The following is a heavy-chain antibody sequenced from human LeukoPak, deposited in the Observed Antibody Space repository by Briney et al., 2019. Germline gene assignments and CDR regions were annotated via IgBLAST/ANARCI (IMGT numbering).Heavy chain of an antibody. D-gene: IGHD6-19*01. CDR2: ISAYNGNT. V-gene: IGHV1-18*01. Sequence: ASVKVSCKASGYTFTSYGISWVRQAPGQGLEWMGWISAYNGNTNYAQKLQGRVTMTTDTSTSTAYMELRSLRSDDTAVYYCARSGSSGWYGLKPDYWGQGTLVTVSS. J-gene: IGHJ4*02. CDR3: ARSGSSGWYGLKPDY. CDR1: GYTFTSYG.